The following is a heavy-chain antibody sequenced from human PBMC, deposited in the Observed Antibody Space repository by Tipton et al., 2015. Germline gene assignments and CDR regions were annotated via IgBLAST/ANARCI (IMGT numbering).Heavy chain of an antibody. V-gene: IGHV4-39*01. CDR1: AGSISSSSHY. CDR2: IYYSGST. J-gene: IGHJ6*02. D-gene: IGHD3-16*01. Sequence: TLSLTCTVSAGSISSSSHYWGWIRQPPGKGLEWIGCIYYSGSTYYNPSLKSRVTISVDTSKNQFSLKLNSVTAADTAVYYCARHRGGYYYYGMDVRGQGTTVTVSS. CDR3: ARHRGGYYYYGMDV.